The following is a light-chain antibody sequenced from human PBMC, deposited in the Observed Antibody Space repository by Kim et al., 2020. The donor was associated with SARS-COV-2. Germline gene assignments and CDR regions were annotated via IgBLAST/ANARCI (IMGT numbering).Light chain of an antibody. CDR1: QSVNGN. CDR3: QQYNNWPLYT. V-gene: IGKV3-15*01. CDR2: GAS. Sequence: ETLMTQSPATLAVSPGERATLSCRASQSVNGNLAWFQQKPGQAPRLLIYGASTRATGIPARFSGSGSGTEFTLTISSLQSEDFAVYYCQQYNNWPLYTFGQGTKLEI. J-gene: IGKJ2*01.